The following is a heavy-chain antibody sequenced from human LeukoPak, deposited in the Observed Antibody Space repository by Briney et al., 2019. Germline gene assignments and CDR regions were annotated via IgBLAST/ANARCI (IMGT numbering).Heavy chain of an antibody. D-gene: IGHD3-10*01. CDR2: ASGSGGTT. Sequence: GGSLRLSCTPSGFTFSSHAMSWVRQAPGKGLEWVSAASGSGGTTYYADSVMGRFTISRDNSKNTVYLQMNVLRAEDTAIYYCAKTEYGSGSYSRVGWFDPWGQGALVTVSS. CDR1: GFTFSSHA. CDR3: AKTEYGSGSYSRVGWFDP. V-gene: IGHV3-23*01. J-gene: IGHJ5*02.